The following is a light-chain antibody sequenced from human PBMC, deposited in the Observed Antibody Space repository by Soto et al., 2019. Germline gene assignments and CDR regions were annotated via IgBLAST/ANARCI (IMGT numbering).Light chain of an antibody. Sequence: QSALTQPRSVSGSPGQSVTISCTGTSNDVGGYNFVSWYQQYPGKAPKLMISEVSNRPSGVSNRFSGSKSGNTASLTISGLQADDEGDYYCYSYAGSFAWVFGGGTKLTV. J-gene: IGLJ3*02. CDR3: YSYAGSFAWV. V-gene: IGLV2-11*01. CDR1: SNDVGGYNF. CDR2: EVS.